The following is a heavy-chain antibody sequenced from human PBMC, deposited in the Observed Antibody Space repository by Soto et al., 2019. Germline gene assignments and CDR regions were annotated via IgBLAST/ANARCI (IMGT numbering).Heavy chain of an antibody. V-gene: IGHV1-3*01. CDR3: ARVASYCGGDCWNY. D-gene: IGHD2-21*02. CDR1: GYTFTSYA. Sequence: ASVKVSCKASGYTFTSYAMHWLRQAPGQRLEWMGWINAGNGNTKYSQKFQGRVTITRDTSASTAYMELSSLRSEDTAVYYCARVASYCGGDCWNYWGQGTLVTVSS. J-gene: IGHJ4*02. CDR2: INAGNGNT.